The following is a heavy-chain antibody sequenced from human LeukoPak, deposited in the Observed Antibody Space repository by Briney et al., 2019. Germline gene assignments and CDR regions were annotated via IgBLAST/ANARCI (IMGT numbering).Heavy chain of an antibody. CDR2: ISSSSSTI. V-gene: IGHV3-48*01. CDR3: ARDREWLSPIDY. CDR1: GFTFNNNS. J-gene: IGHJ4*02. Sequence: GGSLRLSCAASGFTFNNNSMNWVRQAPGKGLEWVSYISSSSSTIYYADSVKGRFTISRDNSKNTLYLQMNSLRAEDTAVYYCARDREWLSPIDYRGQGTLVTVSS. D-gene: IGHD3-3*01.